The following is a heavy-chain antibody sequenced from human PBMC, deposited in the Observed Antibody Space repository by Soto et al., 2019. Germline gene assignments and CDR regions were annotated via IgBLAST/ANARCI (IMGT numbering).Heavy chain of an antibody. D-gene: IGHD3-10*02. J-gene: IGHJ6*03. CDR3: VILCSGSPRMDA. Sequence: QVQLVQSGAEVKKPGASVKVSCKASGYTFTYYFMNWVRQAPGQGLEWMGRINPSGGSTIYAQKXXXXXXXXXDTSTTTVYMELSSLRSDDTAVYYCVILCSGSPRMDAWGKGTTVTVSS. CDR2: INPSGGST. CDR1: GYTFTYYF. V-gene: IGHV1-46*01.